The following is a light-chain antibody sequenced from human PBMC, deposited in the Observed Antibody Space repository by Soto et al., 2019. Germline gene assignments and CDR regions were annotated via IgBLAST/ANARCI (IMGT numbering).Light chain of an antibody. V-gene: IGLV4-69*01. CDR2: INSDGSH. CDR1: SGHSSYA. CDR3: QTWGTGIRV. J-gene: IGLJ1*01. Sequence: QPVLTQSPSASASLGASVKFICTLSSGHSSYAIAWHQQQPEKGPRYLMKINSDGSHSKGDGIPDRFSGSSSGAERYLTISSLQSDDEADYYCQTWGTGIRVFGTGTKLTVL.